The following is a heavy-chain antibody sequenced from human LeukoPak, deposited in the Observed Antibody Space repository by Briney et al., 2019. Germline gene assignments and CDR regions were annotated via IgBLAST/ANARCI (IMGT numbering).Heavy chain of an antibody. CDR1: GGSFSSYA. Sequence: GASVKVSCKASGGSFSSYAISWVRQAPGQGLEWMGRIIPILGIANYAQKFQGRVTITADKSTSTAYMELSSLRSEDTAVYYCARGGDGDAFDIWGQGTMVTVSS. V-gene: IGHV1-69*04. D-gene: IGHD2-21*02. J-gene: IGHJ3*02. CDR2: IIPILGIA. CDR3: ARGGDGDAFDI.